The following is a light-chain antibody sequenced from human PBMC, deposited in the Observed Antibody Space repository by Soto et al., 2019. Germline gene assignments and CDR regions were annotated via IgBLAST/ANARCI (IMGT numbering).Light chain of an antibody. Sequence: EIVLTQSPGTLSLSPGERATLSCRASQSVSNNYLAWYQQKPGQAPRLLIYGASNRAIGIPDRFSGSGSGTDFTLTISRLEPEDFEVYYCQQYGSSGTFGQGTKVEIK. CDR3: QQYGSSGT. J-gene: IGKJ1*01. CDR2: GAS. V-gene: IGKV3-20*01. CDR1: QSVSNNY.